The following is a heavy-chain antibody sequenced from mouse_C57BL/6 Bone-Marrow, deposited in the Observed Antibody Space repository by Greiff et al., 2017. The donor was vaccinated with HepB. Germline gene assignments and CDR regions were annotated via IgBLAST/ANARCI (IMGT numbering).Heavy chain of an antibody. Sequence: VQLVESGPELVKPGASVKISCKASGYAFSSSWMNWVKQRPGKGLEWIGRIYPGDGDTNYNRKFKGKATLTADKSSSTAYMQLSSLTSEDSAVYFCARFTTVVDYWGQGTTLTVSS. V-gene: IGHV1-82*01. CDR1: GYAFSSSW. CDR3: ARFTTVVDY. D-gene: IGHD1-1*01. CDR2: IYPGDGDT. J-gene: IGHJ2*01.